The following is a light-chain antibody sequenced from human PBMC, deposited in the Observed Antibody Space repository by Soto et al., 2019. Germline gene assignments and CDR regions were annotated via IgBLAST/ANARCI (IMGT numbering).Light chain of an antibody. CDR1: QSISSW. Sequence: DIQMTQSPSTLSASVGDRVTITCRASQSISSWLAWYQQKPGKAPKLLIYKASSLESGVPSTFSGSGSGTEFTLTISSLQPDDFATYYCQQCTGYFPTFGQGTKVDIK. V-gene: IGKV1-5*03. CDR3: QQCTGYFPT. J-gene: IGKJ1*01. CDR2: KAS.